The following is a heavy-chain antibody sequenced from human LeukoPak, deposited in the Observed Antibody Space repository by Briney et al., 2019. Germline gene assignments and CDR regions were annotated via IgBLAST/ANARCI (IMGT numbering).Heavy chain of an antibody. V-gene: IGHV3-30*03. D-gene: IGHD4-17*01. CDR3: ASPTVTTTTDFDY. CDR1: GFTFSSYG. Sequence: GGSLRLSCAASGFTFSSYGMHWVRQAPGEGLEWVAVISYDGSNKYYADSVKGRFTISRDNSKNTLYLQMNSLRAEDTAVCYCASPTVTTTTDFDYWGQGTLVTVSS. CDR2: ISYDGSNK. J-gene: IGHJ4*02.